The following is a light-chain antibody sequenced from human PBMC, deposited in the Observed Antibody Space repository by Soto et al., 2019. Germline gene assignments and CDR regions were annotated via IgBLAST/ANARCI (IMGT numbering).Light chain of an antibody. V-gene: IGKV3-20*01. J-gene: IGKJ1*01. CDR2: GAS. CDR3: QQYGGSPRT. CDR1: ESISRSY. Sequence: EIVLTQSPGTLSLSPGERATLSCRASESISRSYLAWYQQRPGQAPRLLIYGASTRATGIPDRFSGSGSGTDFTLTISRLEPEDSAVYYCQQYGGSPRTFGQGTKVEIK.